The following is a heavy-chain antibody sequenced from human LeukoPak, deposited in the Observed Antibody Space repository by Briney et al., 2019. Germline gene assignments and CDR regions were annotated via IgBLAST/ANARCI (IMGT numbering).Heavy chain of an antibody. CDR1: GFTFSSYS. J-gene: IGHJ6*02. V-gene: IGHV3-21*01. D-gene: IGHD4-17*01. CDR2: ISSSSSYI. CDR3: ASLDYGDYTLRWQPNYGMDV. Sequence: GGSLRLSCAASGFTFSSYSMDWVRQAPGKGLEWVSSISSSSSYIYYADPVKGRFTISRDNAKNSLYLQMNSLRAEDTAVYYCASLDYGDYTLRWQPNYGMDVWGQGTTVTVSS.